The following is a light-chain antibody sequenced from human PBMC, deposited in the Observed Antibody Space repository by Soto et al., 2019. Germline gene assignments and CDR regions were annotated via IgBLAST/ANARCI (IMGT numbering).Light chain of an antibody. J-gene: IGLJ3*02. Sequence: QSALAQPPSVSGAPGQRVTISCTGNASNIGAGYEVHWYQQPPGKAPKLLISGHNIRPSGVPDRFFGSKSGTSASLAINGLQAEDEADYYCQSYDISLSGSGVFGQGTK. CDR3: QSYDISLSGSGV. CDR2: GHN. CDR1: ASNIGAGYE. V-gene: IGLV1-40*01.